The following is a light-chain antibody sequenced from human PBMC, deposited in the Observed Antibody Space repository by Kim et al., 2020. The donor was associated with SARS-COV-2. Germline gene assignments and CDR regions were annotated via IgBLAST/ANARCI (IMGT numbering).Light chain of an antibody. V-gene: IGLV2-14*01. CDR2: DVS. Sequence: QSVLAQPASVSGSPGQSITISCTGTSSDVGAYNYVSWYQQHPGKAPKLMIFDVSKRPSGVSSRFSGSKSGNTASLTISGLQAEDEAEYYCTSYTSSSTLLFGGGTQLTVL. CDR3: TSYTSSSTLL. CDR1: SSDVGAYNY. J-gene: IGLJ3*02.